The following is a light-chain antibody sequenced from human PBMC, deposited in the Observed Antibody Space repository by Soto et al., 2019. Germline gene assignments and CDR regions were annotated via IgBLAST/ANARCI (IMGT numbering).Light chain of an antibody. J-gene: IGKJ2*01. CDR2: GAS. V-gene: IGKV3-20*01. CDR1: QSVSSNY. CDR3: QQHGGSPSYT. Sequence: EIVLTQSPGTLSSSPGERATLSCRASQSVSSNYLAWYQQKPGQAPRLLIYGASSRATGITDRFSGSGSGTDFTLTISRLEPEDFAVYYCQQHGGSPSYTFGQGTKLEIQ.